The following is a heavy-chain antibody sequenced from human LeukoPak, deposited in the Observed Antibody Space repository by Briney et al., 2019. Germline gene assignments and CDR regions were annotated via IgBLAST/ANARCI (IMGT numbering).Heavy chain of an antibody. V-gene: IGHV3-23*01. Sequence: GGSLRLACAASGFTYSNYAMSWVRQAPGKGLEWVSAISASGGSTYYADSVKGRVTISRDNSKNTLSLQMNSLRVEDTAVYYCAKRYCGGGSCYAAYWGQGTRVTVSS. CDR3: AKRYCGGGSCYAAY. CDR2: ISASGGST. J-gene: IGHJ4*02. D-gene: IGHD2-15*01. CDR1: GFTYSNYA.